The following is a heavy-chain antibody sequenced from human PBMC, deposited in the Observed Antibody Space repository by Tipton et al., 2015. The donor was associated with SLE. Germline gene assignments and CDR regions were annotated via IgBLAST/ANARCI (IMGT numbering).Heavy chain of an antibody. J-gene: IGHJ4*02. CDR2: INTGKGNT. CDR1: GYIFTSYA. D-gene: IGHD7-27*01. CDR3: ARLGLIGDLDF. V-gene: IGHV1-3*04. Sequence: QVQLVQSGPEVKKPGASVKVSCKASGYIFTSYAIHWVRQAPGQRLEWMGWINTGKGNTKYSQKFQGRVTITRDTSATTAYMDLSSLRSEDTAMYYCARLGLIGDLDFWGQGTLVTVSS.